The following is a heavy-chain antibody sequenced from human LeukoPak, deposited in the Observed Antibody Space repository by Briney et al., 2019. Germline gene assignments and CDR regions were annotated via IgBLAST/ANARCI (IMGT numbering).Heavy chain of an antibody. Sequence: ASVKASCKASGGTFSSYAISWVRQAPGQGLEWMGGIIPIFGTANYAQKFQGRVTITTDGSTSTAYMELSSLRSEDTAVYYCARERAHYYDSSGYRPDAFDIWGQGTMVTVSS. CDR1: GGTFSSYA. D-gene: IGHD3-22*01. J-gene: IGHJ3*02. V-gene: IGHV1-69*05. CDR2: IIPIFGTA. CDR3: ARERAHYYDSSGYRPDAFDI.